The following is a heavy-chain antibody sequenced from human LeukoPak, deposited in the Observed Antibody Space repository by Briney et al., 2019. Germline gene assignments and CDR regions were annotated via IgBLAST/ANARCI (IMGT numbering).Heavy chain of an antibody. Sequence: GASVKVSCKASGGTFSSYAISWVRQAPGQGLEWMGGIIPIFGTANYAQKFQGRVTITADKSTSTAYMELSSLRSEDTAVYYCARDKSDIGGLADAFDIWGQGTMVTVSS. CDR1: GGTFSSYA. CDR2: IIPIFGTA. J-gene: IGHJ3*02. V-gene: IGHV1-69*06. CDR3: ARDKSDIGGLADAFDI.